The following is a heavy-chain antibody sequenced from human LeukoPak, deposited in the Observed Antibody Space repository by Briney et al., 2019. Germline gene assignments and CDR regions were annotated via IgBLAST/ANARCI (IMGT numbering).Heavy chain of an antibody. V-gene: IGHV3-48*03. CDR2: ISSSGRTI. CDR3: ARGEYYFDY. J-gene: IGHJ4*02. CDR1: GFTFNNYQ. Sequence: GGSLRLSCAASGFTFNNYQMNWVRQAPGKGLECISYISSSGRTIYYADSLKGRFTVSRDNAKNSLYLRMNNLRAEDTAVYYCARGEYYFDYWGQGTLVTVSS.